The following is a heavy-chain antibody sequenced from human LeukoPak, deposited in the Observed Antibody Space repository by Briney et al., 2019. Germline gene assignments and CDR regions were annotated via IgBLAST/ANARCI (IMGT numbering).Heavy chain of an antibody. J-gene: IGHJ3*02. CDR1: GGSISSYY. CDR2: IYYSGST. V-gene: IGHV4-59*12. Sequence: NASETLSLTCTVSGGSISSYYWSWIRQPPGKGLEWIGYIYYSGSTNYNPSLKSRVTISVDTSKNQFSLKLSSVTAADTAVYYCARDRTASVYDIWGQGTMVTVSS. CDR3: ARDRTASVYDI.